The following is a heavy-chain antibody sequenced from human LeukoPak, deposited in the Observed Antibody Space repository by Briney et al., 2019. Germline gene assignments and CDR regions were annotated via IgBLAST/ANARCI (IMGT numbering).Heavy chain of an antibody. J-gene: IGHJ4*02. CDR1: GFTFSNYP. D-gene: IGHD2/OR15-2a*01. Sequence: GGSLSLSCAASGFTFSNYPMTWVRRAPGKGLEWVSSISGNGGNTDYADSVKGRFTISRDNSKNTLFLQVNSLRAEDTAVYYCARYFDSTAFFPYWGQGTLVAVSS. V-gene: IGHV3-23*01. CDR3: ARYFDSTAFFPY. CDR2: ISGNGGNT.